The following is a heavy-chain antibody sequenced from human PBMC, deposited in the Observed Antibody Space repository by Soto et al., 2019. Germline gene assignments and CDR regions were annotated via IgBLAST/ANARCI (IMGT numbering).Heavy chain of an antibody. Sequence: QVQLVESGGGVVQPGRSPRLSCAASGFTFSSYGMHWVRQAPGKGLEWVAVISYDGSNKYYADSVKGRFTISRDNSKNTLYLQMNSLRAEDTAVYYCARNGATWASFDYWGQGTLVTVSS. CDR2: ISYDGSNK. D-gene: IGHD1-26*01. J-gene: IGHJ4*02. CDR3: ARNGATWASFDY. V-gene: IGHV3-30*03. CDR1: GFTFSSYG.